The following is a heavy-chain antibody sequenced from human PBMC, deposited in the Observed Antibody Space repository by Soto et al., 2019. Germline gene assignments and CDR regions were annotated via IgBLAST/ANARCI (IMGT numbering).Heavy chain of an antibody. V-gene: IGHV3-30*18. CDR2: ISYDGSNK. Sequence: GESLKISCAASGFTFSSYGMHWVRQAPGKGLEWVAVISYDGSNKYYADSVKGRFTISRDNSKNTLYLQMNSLRAEDTAVYYCAKDRAYYYDSSGYYDIDYWCQGTLVTVSS. D-gene: IGHD3-22*01. CDR3: AKDRAYYYDSSGYYDIDY. J-gene: IGHJ4*02. CDR1: GFTFSSYG.